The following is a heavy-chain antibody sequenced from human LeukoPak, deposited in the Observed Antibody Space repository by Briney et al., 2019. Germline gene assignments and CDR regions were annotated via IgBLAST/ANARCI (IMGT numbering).Heavy chain of an antibody. J-gene: IGHJ5*02. V-gene: IGHV4-59*01. CDR3: ARGRGEGRGISMVRGVRAPSYNWFDP. CDR1: GGSISSYY. Sequence: PSETLSLTCTVSGGSISSYYWSWIRQPLGKGPEWIGYIYSNGITNYNPSLKSRVTISVDTSKNQFSLKLRSVTAADTAVYYCARGRGEGRGISMVRGVRAPSYNWFDPWGHGTLVTVSS. CDR2: IYSNGIT. D-gene: IGHD3-10*01.